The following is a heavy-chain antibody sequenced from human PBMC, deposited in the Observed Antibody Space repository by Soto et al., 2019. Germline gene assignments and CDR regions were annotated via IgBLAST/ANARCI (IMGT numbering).Heavy chain of an antibody. CDR3: AKDQTYIGTAVYDV. CDR2: ISSDGSQK. CDR1: EFKFSSYA. V-gene: IGHV3-30*18. J-gene: IGHJ6*02. D-gene: IGHD2-21*02. Sequence: QAQLVESGGGVVQAGRSLRLSCAASEFKFSSYAMHWVRQAPGKGLEWVALISSDGSQKYYADSVMGRCLISRDNSLNTVYLRVANVRDGDTAVYYCAKDQTYIGTAVYDVWGQGTTVTVSS.